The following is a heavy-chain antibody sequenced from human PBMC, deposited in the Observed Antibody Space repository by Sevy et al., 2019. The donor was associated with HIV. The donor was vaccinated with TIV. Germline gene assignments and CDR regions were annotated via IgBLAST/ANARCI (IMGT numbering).Heavy chain of an antibody. CDR2: ISWNSGSI. Sequence: GGCLRLSCAASGFTFDDYAMHCVRQAPGKGLEWVSGISWNSGSIGYADSVKGRFTISRDNAKNSLYLRMNSLRAEDTALYYCAKDMGVRVGATFDYWGQGTVVPVSS. CDR1: GFTFDDYA. CDR3: AKDMGVRVGATFDY. V-gene: IGHV3-9*01. D-gene: IGHD1-26*01. J-gene: IGHJ4*02.